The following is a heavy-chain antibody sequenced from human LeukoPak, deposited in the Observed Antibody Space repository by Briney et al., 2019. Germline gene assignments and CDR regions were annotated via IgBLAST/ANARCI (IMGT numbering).Heavy chain of an antibody. J-gene: IGHJ4*02. Sequence: PGGSLRLSCVASGFTFSVHEMNWVRQAPGKGLEWLSYISDSPRPIYYADSVDGRFTISRDNAKNSLFLQMNSLRVEDTAVYFCARGSHYFDFWGQGTPVTVSS. V-gene: IGHV3-48*03. CDR3: ARGSHYFDF. CDR1: GFTFSVHE. D-gene: IGHD6-6*01. CDR2: ISDSPRPI.